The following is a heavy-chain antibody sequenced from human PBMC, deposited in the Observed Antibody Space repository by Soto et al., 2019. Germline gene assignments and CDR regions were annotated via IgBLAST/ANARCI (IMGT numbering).Heavy chain of an antibody. CDR2: ISGSGGST. CDR3: AKAGRKTGPGHFDY. J-gene: IGHJ4*02. V-gene: IGHV3-23*01. D-gene: IGHD1-1*01. Sequence: GVSLRLSFAASGFTFSSYAMSWFRQAPGKGLEWVSAISGSGGSTYYADSVKGRFTISRDNSKNTLYLQMNSLRAEDTAVYYCAKAGRKTGPGHFDYWGQGTLVTVSS. CDR1: GFTFSSYA.